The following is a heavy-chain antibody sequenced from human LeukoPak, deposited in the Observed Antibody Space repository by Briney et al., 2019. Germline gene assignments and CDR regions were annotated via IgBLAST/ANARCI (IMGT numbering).Heavy chain of an antibody. CDR1: GFTFSSYA. J-gene: IGHJ3*02. Sequence: PGGSLRLSCAASGFTFSSYAMHWVRQAPGKGLEWVSAISGSGASTYYADSVKGRFTISRDNSKNTLYLQMSSLRADDTAVYYCAKDLRGLDAFDIWGQGTMVTVSS. CDR2: ISGSGAST. CDR3: AKDLRGLDAFDI. V-gene: IGHV3-23*01. D-gene: IGHD3-10*01.